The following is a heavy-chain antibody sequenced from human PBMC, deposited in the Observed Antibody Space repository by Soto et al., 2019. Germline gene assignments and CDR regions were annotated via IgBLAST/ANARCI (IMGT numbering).Heavy chain of an antibody. V-gene: IGHV4-34*01. J-gene: IGHJ4*02. CDR2: INHSGSS. CDR1: GGSFSNDY. Sequence: SETLSLTCAVYGGSFSNDYWSWIRQPPGKGLEWIGEINHSGSSNYNPSLKTRVTISIDTSRNQFSLQLSSVTAADTAVYYCRRGLRWLADWGQGPPVTVSS. D-gene: IGHD2-15*01. CDR3: RRGLRWLAD.